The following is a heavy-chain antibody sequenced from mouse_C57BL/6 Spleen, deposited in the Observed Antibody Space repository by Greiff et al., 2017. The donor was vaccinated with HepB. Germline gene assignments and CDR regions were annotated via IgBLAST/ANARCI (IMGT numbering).Heavy chain of an antibody. CDR1: GFTFSSYT. D-gene: IGHD2-3*01. Sequence: EVQGVESGGGLVKPGGSLKLSCAASGFTFSSYTMSWVRQTPEKRLEWVATISGGGGNTYYPDSVKGRFTISRDNAKNTLYLQMSSLRSEDTALYYCARQEYDGYYGGFAYWGQGTLVTVSA. J-gene: IGHJ3*01. CDR2: ISGGGGNT. CDR3: ARQEYDGYYGGFAY. V-gene: IGHV5-9*01.